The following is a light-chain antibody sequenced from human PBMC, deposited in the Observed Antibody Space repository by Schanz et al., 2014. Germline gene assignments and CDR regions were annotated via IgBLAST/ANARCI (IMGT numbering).Light chain of an antibody. CDR3: QHRGNWPPLT. V-gene: IGKV3-11*01. CDR1: QSVSSN. CDR2: DAS. Sequence: EIVLTQSPATLSVSPGERATLSCRASQSVSSNLAWYQQKPGQAPRLLMYDASNRATGIPARFSGSGSGTDFTLTISSLEPEDFAVYYCQHRGNWPPLTFGGGTKVEIK. J-gene: IGKJ4*01.